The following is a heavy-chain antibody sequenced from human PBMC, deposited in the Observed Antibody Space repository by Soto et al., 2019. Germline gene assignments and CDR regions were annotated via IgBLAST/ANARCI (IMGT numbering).Heavy chain of an antibody. D-gene: IGHD6-6*01. Sequence: GSLRLSCVGSGFTFSSYGMHWVRQAPGKGLEWVAVIWYDGSNKYYADSVKGRFTISRDNSNNTLYLQMNSLRAEDTAVYYCAREAYSSSSRNWFDPWGQGTLVTVS. CDR3: AREAYSSSSRNWFDP. CDR1: GFTFSSYG. CDR2: IWYDGSNK. J-gene: IGHJ5*02. V-gene: IGHV3-33*08.